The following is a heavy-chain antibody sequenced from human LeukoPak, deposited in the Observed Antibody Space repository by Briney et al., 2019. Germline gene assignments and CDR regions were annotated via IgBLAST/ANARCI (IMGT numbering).Heavy chain of an antibody. CDR3: ARVGGGIAAAGFFDY. CDR2: ISYDGSNK. J-gene: IGHJ4*02. V-gene: IGHV3-30-3*01. Sequence: PGGSLRLSCAASGFTFSSYAMHWVRQAPGKGLEWVAVISYDGSNKYYADSVKGRFTISRDNSKNTLYLQMNSLRAEDTAVYYCARVGGGIAAAGFFDYWGQGTLVTVSS. CDR1: GFTFSSYA. D-gene: IGHD6-13*01.